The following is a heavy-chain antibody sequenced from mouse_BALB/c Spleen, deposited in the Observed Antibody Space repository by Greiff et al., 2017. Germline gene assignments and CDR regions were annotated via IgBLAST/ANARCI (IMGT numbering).Heavy chain of an antibody. V-gene: IGHV6-6*02. CDR2: IRLKSNNYAT. Sequence: EVKLEESGGGLVQPGGSMKLSCVASGFTFSNYWMNWVRQSPEKGLEWVAEIRLKSNNYATHYAESVKGRFTISRDDSKSSVYLQMNNLRAEDTGIYYCTRTARASFAYWGQGTLVTVSA. J-gene: IGHJ3*01. D-gene: IGHD3-1*01. CDR1: GFTFSNYW. CDR3: TRTARASFAY.